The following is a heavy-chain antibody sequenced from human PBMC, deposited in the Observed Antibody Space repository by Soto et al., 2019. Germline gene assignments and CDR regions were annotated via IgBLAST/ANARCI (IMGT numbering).Heavy chain of an antibody. CDR1: GFTFSSYA. D-gene: IGHD6-13*01. CDR3: ARGSLWYSSEY. CDR2: ISGSGSST. J-gene: IGHJ4*02. Sequence: GGSLRLSCAASGFTFSSYAMSWVRQAPGKGLEWVSGISGSGSSTFYTDSVKGRFSTARDNSKNTLYLQMNSLRAEDTAVYYCARGSLWYSSEYWGQGTLVTVSS. V-gene: IGHV3-23*01.